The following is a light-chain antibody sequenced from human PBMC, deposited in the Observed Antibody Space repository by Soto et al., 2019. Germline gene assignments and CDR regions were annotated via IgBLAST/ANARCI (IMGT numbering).Light chain of an antibody. J-gene: IGKJ1*01. CDR3: QHSTTWT. CDR2: AAS. Sequence: IQMTQSPSSLSASLGDRVTITCRASQAIGTDLGWYQQKPGKAPKRLIYAASSLQSGAPPRFSGSGSGTDFTLTIRSLQSEDFATYSCQHSTTWTFGQGTKVEIK. V-gene: IGKV1-17*01. CDR1: QAIGTD.